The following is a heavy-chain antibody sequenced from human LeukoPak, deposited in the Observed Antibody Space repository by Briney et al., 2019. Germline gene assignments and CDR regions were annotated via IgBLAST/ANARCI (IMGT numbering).Heavy chain of an antibody. Sequence: SETLSLTCAVYGGSFSGYYWSWIRQPPGKGLEWIGEINHSGSTNYNPSLKSRVTISVDTSKHQFSLKLSSVTAADTAVYYCASSHPGYGSGSYPNYGMDVWGQGTTVTVSS. CDR2: INHSGST. J-gene: IGHJ6*02. V-gene: IGHV4-34*01. D-gene: IGHD3-10*01. CDR3: ASSHPGYGSGSYPNYGMDV. CDR1: GGSFSGYY.